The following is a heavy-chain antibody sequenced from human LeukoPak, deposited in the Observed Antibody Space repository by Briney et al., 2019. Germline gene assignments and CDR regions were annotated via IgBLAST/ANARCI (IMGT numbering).Heavy chain of an antibody. V-gene: IGHV1-69*13. D-gene: IGHD3-22*01. Sequence: SVKVSCKASGGTFSSSTFSWVRQAPGQGLEWMGGIIPVFGRRNYAQKFQGRVTITADESTSTAYMELSSLRSEDTAVYYCARGLGSSDYYRFWGQGTLVTVSS. CDR3: ARGLGSSDYYRF. CDR2: IIPVFGRR. J-gene: IGHJ4*02. CDR1: GGTFSSST.